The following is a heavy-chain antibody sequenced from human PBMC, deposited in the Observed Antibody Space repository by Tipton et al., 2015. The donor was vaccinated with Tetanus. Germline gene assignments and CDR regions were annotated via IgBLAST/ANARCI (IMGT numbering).Heavy chain of an antibody. CDR2: IYYSGDT. V-gene: IGHV4-59*01. CDR1: GGSITGYF. J-gene: IGHJ4*02. CDR3: ARAAAEWFGESTFDY. D-gene: IGHD3-10*01. Sequence: TLSLTCTVSGGSITGYFWSWIRQPPGKGLEWIGYIYYSGDTNYNPSLKSRATMSVDTSKNQFSLKLSSVTAADTAVYYCARAAAEWFGESTFDYWGQGTLVTVSS.